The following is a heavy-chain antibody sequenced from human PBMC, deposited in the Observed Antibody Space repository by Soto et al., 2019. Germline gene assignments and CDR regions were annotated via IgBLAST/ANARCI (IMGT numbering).Heavy chain of an antibody. V-gene: IGHV3-7*04. D-gene: IGHD4-17*01. Sequence: EVQLVEYGGGLVQPGGSLRLSCAASGFTFSRYWMSWVLQAPGKGLECVANIKQDGREKYYVEAVKGLFTISRDNAKNSRYLQMNSLIAEDKAVYYCERDLASTTIPNYWGQGTLVTVSS. CDR2: IKQDGREK. J-gene: IGHJ4*02. CDR1: GFTFSRYW. CDR3: ERDLASTTIPNY.